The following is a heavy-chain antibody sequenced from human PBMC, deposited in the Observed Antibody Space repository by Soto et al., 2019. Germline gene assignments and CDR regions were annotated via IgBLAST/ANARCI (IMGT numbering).Heavy chain of an antibody. V-gene: IGHV1-2*04. Sequence: QVQLVQSGAEVKKPGASVKVSCKASGYTFTGYYMHWVRQAPGQGLEWMGWINPNSGGTNYAQKFQGWVTMTRDKSISKAYMELSRLRSDDTAVYYCARVGQGREYCSGGSCYDFDYWGQGTLVTVSS. D-gene: IGHD2-15*01. CDR1: GYTFTGYY. CDR2: INPNSGGT. J-gene: IGHJ4*02. CDR3: ARVGQGREYCSGGSCYDFDY.